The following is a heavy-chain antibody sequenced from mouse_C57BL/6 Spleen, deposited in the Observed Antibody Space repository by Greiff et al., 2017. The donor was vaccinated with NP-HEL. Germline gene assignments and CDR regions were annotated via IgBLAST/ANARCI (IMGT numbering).Heavy chain of an antibody. CDR1: GYSITSGYY. V-gene: IGHV3-6*01. CDR2: ISYDGSN. J-gene: IGHJ2*01. CDR3: ARVSYYFDY. Sequence: ESGPGLVKPSQSLSLTCSVTGYSITSGYYWNWIRQFPGNKLEWMGYISYDGSNNYNPYLKNRISITRDTSKNQFFLKLNSVTTEDTATYYCARVSYYFDYWGQGTTLTVSS. D-gene: IGHD3-1*01.